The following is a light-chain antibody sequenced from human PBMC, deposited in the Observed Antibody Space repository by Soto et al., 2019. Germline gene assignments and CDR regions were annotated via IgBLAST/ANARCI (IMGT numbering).Light chain of an antibody. CDR3: SSCTGSNTPVV. CDR2: DVS. Sequence: QYVLTQPASVSGAPGQSITISCTGTSSEVGGYNYVSWYQQHPGKAPNLIIFDVSNRPSGVSNRFSGSKSGNSASLTISGVQAEDEADYYCSSCTGSNTPVVFGGGTKLTVL. J-gene: IGLJ2*01. CDR1: SSEVGGYNY. V-gene: IGLV2-14*01.